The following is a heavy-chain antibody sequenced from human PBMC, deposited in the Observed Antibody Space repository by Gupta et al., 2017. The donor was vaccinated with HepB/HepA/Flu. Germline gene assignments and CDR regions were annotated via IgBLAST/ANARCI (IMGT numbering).Heavy chain of an antibody. Sequence: QVQLVQSGAEVKNPGSSVKVSCKASGGTFNNYAISWVRQAPGQGREWMGRIIPIVVRPKYAQKFQGRVTMTADTSSSNAYMETTRLKYKDTALEYGARRERNSVTRPCDYWGPGTLVTGSS. CDR1: GGTFNNYA. CDR3: ARRERNSVTRPCDY. J-gene: IGHJ4*02. D-gene: IGHD2-21*01. V-gene: IGHV1-69*04. CDR2: IIPIVVRP.